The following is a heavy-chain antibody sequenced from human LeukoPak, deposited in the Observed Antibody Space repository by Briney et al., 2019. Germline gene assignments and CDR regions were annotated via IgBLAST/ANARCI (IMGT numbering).Heavy chain of an antibody. D-gene: IGHD2-21*02. CDR2: ISYDGSNK. CDR3: ARDAQIVVVTAEYFQH. V-gene: IGHV3-30-3*01. CDR1: GLTFSSYA. Sequence: GGSLRLSCAASGLTFSSYAMHWVRQAPGKGLEWVAVISYDGSNKYYADSVKGRFTISRDNSKNTLYLQMNSLRAEDTAVYYCARDAQIVVVTAEYFQHWGQGTLVTVSS. J-gene: IGHJ1*01.